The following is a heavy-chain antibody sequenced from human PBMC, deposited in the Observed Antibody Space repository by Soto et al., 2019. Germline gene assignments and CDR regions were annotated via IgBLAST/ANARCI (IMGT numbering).Heavy chain of an antibody. CDR3: AGVEMATGPFDY. D-gene: IGHD5-12*01. CDR1: CGSIISYY. CDR2: IYYSVIT. V-gene: IGHV4-59*01. Sequence: SATLCLTFTVSCGSIISYYWIWIRQPPGKGLEWIGYIYYSVITNYNPSLKSRVTISVDTSKNQFSLKLSSVTAADTAVYYCAGVEMATGPFDYWGQGTLVTVPQ. J-gene: IGHJ4*02.